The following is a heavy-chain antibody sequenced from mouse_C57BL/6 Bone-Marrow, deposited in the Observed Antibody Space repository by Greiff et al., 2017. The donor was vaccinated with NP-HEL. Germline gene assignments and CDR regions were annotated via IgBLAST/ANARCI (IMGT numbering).Heavy chain of an antibody. CDR2: IYPGSGST. CDR1: GYTFTSYW. CDR3: ARSGYGNYVLYWYFDV. J-gene: IGHJ1*03. D-gene: IGHD2-10*02. Sequence: VQLQQPGAELVKPGASVKMSCKASGYTFTSYWITWVKQRPGQGLEWIGDIYPGSGSTNYNEKFKSKATLTVDTSSSTAYMQLSSLTSEDSAVYYCARSGYGNYVLYWYFDVWGTGTTVTVSS. V-gene: IGHV1-55*01.